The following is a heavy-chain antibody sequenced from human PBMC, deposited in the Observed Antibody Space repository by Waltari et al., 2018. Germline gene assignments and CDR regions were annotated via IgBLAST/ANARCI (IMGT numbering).Heavy chain of an antibody. CDR3: ARGHNYYGSGNFYYYYYYMDV. CDR2: INDRRNT. D-gene: IGHD3-10*01. Sequence: QVQIQQWGAGLLKPSDTLSLTCGVSGGSLSGYYWTWIRQSPGKGMEWIGEINDRRNTNYAPSLKSRVTISLDTSKNQFSLKLTAVTAADTAIYYCARGHNYYGSGNFYYYYYYMDVWGTGTAVTVSS. V-gene: IGHV4-34*01. J-gene: IGHJ6*03. CDR1: GGSLSGYY.